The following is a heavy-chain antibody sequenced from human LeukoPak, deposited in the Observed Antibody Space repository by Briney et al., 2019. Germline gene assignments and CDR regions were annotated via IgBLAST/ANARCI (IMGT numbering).Heavy chain of an antibody. J-gene: IGHJ4*02. CDR2: IYYSGST. D-gene: IGHD1-26*01. CDR3: ARRGSAGSYDY. CDR1: GGSISSYY. V-gene: IGHV4-59*08. Sequence: ASETLSLTCTVSGGSISSYYWSWIRQPPGKGLEWIGYIYYSGSTNYNPSLKSRVTISVDTSKNQFSLNLNSVTAADTAVYSCARRGSAGSYDYWGQGTLVTVSS.